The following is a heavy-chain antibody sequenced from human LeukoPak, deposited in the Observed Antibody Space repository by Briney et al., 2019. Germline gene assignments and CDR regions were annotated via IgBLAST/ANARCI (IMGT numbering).Heavy chain of an antibody. Sequence: GGSLRLSCIASGFTFSSYAMGWVRQAPGKGLGWVSAISGSGVTTHYAGSVQGRFSISRDNSKNTLYLQMNSLRVEDTALYYCVKKVVVGATSPYSDFQDWGQGTLVTVSS. D-gene: IGHD1-26*01. V-gene: IGHV3-23*01. CDR1: GFTFSSYA. CDR3: VKKVVVGATSPYSDFQD. CDR2: ISGSGVTT. J-gene: IGHJ1*01.